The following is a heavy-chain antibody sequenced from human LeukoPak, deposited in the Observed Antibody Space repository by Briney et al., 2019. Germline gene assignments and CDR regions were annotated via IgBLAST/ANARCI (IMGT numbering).Heavy chain of an antibody. CDR1: GGTFNNYA. CDR3: ARDQGLIDPPPYGLDV. CDR2: IIPTLDIT. V-gene: IGHV1-69*04. D-gene: IGHD3-16*01. Sequence: ASVTVSCKASGGTFNNYALTWVRQAPGQGLEWMGRIIPTLDITIYAQKFHGRVTITADNSTSTAYIELSSLGSEDTAVYYCARDQGLIDPPPYGLDVWGQGTTVTV. J-gene: IGHJ6*02.